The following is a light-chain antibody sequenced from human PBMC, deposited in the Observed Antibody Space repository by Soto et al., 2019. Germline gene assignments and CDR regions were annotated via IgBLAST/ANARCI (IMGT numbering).Light chain of an antibody. CDR3: QQYHDTPRT. CDR1: QSILYNSNNKNY. CDR2: WAS. J-gene: IGKJ1*01. V-gene: IGKV4-1*01. Sequence: DIVMTQSPDSLAVSLGERATMNCKSSQSILYNSNNKNYLAWYQQKAGQPPKLLIYWASTRESGVPDRFSGSGSGTDFTLTISSLQAEDVAVYYCQQYHDTPRTFGQGTKVEIK.